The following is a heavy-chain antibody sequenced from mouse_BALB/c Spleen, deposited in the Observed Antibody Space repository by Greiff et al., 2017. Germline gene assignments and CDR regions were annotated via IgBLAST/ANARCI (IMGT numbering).Heavy chain of an antibody. D-gene: IGHD2-14*01. J-gene: IGHJ3*01. Sequence: EVMLVESGGGLVQPGGSLKLSCAASGFTFSSYGMSWVHQTPDKGLELVATINSNGGSTYYPDSVTGRFTIPRDNSKNTLYLQLSSLKSEDTAMYYCSRDQGYYRYDGFAYWGEGTLVTVSA. CDR1: GFTFSSYG. CDR3: SRDQGYYRYDGFAY. V-gene: IGHV5-6-3*01. CDR2: INSNGGST.